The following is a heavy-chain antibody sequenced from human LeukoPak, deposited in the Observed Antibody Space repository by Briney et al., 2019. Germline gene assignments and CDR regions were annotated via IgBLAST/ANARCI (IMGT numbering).Heavy chain of an antibody. CDR2: IKEDGSER. Sequence: GGSLRLSWAVSGFTFGRYWMGWVRQAPGKGLEWVAHIKEDGSERYYADSVKGRFIMSRDNAKNAVYLQVNSLTAEDTAVYYCTRDQGYCSGGRCYSAFDIWGQGTMVTVSS. J-gene: IGHJ3*02. CDR3: TRDQGYCSGGRCYSAFDI. V-gene: IGHV3-7*01. CDR1: GFTFGRYW. D-gene: IGHD2-15*01.